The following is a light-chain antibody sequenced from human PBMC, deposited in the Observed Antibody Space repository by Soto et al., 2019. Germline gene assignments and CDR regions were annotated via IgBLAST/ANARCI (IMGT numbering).Light chain of an antibody. CDR1: QSVSSY. CDR3: QQRSNWPPT. J-gene: IGKJ1*01. CDR2: DAS. V-gene: IGKV3-11*01. Sequence: IVLTQSPATLSLSPGERATLSCRASQSVSSYLAWYQQKPGQAPRLLIYDASNRATGIPARFSGSGSGTDFTLTISSLEPEDFAIYYCQQRSNWPPTFAQGTKVEIK.